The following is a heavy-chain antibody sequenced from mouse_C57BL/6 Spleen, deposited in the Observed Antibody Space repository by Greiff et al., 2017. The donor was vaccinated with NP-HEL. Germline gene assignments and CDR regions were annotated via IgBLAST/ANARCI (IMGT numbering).Heavy chain of an antibody. D-gene: IGHD3-2*02. V-gene: IGHV1-52*01. J-gene: IGHJ2*01. CDR1: GYTFTSYW. Sequence: VQLQQPGAELVRPGSSVKLSCKASGYTFTSYWMHWVKQRPIQGLEWIGNIDPSDSATHYNQKFKDKATLTVDKSSSTAYMQLSSLTSEDSAVYYCARGDSSGYLYYFDYWGQGTTLTVSS. CDR2: IDPSDSAT. CDR3: ARGDSSGYLYYFDY.